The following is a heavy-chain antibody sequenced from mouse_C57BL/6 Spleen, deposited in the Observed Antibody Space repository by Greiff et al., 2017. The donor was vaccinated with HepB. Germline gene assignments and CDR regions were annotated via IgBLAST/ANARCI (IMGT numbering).Heavy chain of an antibody. CDR1: GFTFSDYG. V-gene: IGHV5-17*01. J-gene: IGHJ4*01. Sequence: EVQLVESGGGLVKPGGSLKLSCAASGFTFSDYGMHWVRQAPEKGLEWVAYISSGSSTIYYADTVKGRFTISRDNAKNTLFLQMTSLRSEDTAMYYCARGHGSSPYYAMDYWGQGTSVTVSS. CDR3: ARGHGSSPYYAMDY. D-gene: IGHD1-1*01. CDR2: ISSGSSTI.